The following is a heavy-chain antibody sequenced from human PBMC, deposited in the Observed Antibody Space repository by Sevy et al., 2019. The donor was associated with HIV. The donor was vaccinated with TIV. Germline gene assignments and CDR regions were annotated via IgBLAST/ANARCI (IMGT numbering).Heavy chain of an antibody. J-gene: IGHJ4*02. D-gene: IGHD1-26*01. CDR1: GGSITSLY. Sequence: SETLSLTCTVSGGSITSLYLNWIRQPPGKGLEWIANIYYNGHINYNPAPKSRVTLSLDTSKNQFSLRLSSVTAADTAMYYCAGENAWGRGYSWGQGTLVTVSS. CDR3: AGENAWGRGYS. CDR2: IYYNGHI. V-gene: IGHV4-59*08.